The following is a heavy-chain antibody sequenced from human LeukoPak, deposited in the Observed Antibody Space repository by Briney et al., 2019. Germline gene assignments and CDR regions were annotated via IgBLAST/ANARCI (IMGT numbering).Heavy chain of an antibody. V-gene: IGHV3-23*01. CDR1: GFTFSSYA. J-gene: IGHJ4*02. CDR3: AKAYCSSTSCYTDY. D-gene: IGHD2-2*02. Sequence: GGSLRLSCAASGFTFSSYAMSWVRQAPGKGLEWVSAISGSGGSTYYADSVKGRFTISRDNSKNTLYLQMNSLRAEDTAVYYCAKAYCSSTSCYTDYWGQGTLVTVS. CDR2: ISGSGGST.